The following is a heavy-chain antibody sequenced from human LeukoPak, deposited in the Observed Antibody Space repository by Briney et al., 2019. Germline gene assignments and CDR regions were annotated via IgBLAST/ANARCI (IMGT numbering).Heavy chain of an antibody. CDR3: ARDVIAAAGYYYYGMDV. CDR1: GGSISSGGYY. CDR2: IYYSGST. V-gene: IGHV4-31*03. D-gene: IGHD6-13*01. Sequence: SQTLSLTCTVSGGSISSGGYYWSWIRQHPGKGLEWIGYIYYSGSTNYNPSLKSRVTISVDTSKNQFSLKLSSVTAADTAVYYCARDVIAAAGYYYYGMDVWGQGTPVTVSS. J-gene: IGHJ6*02.